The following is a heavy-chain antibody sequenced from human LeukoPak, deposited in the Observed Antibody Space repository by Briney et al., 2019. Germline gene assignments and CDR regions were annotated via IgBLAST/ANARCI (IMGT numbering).Heavy chain of an antibody. CDR1: GYTFTGYY. CDR2: INPNSGGT. J-gene: IGHJ4*02. V-gene: IGHV1-2*06. CDR3: ARAKSGYYLYY. Sequence: GASVKVSCKASGYTFTGYYMHWVRQAPGQGLEWMGRINPNSGGTNYAQKFQGRVTMTRDTSTSTVYMELSSLRSEDTAVYYCARAKSGYYLYYWGQGTLVTVSS. D-gene: IGHD3-3*01.